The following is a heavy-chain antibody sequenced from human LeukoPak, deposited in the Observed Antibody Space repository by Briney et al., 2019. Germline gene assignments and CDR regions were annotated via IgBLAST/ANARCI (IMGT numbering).Heavy chain of an antibody. CDR1: GFTFSRFW. J-gene: IGHJ4*02. CDR2: IKQDGSEK. CDR3: ARDNYYDSSGYYYVVPDY. Sequence: GGSLRLSCAASGFTFSRFWMNWVRQSPGKGLEWVANIKQDGSEKYYVDSVKGRFTISRDDAKNSLYLQMNSLRAEDTAVYYCARDNYYDSSGYYYVVPDYWGQGTLVTVSS. D-gene: IGHD3-22*01. V-gene: IGHV3-7*01.